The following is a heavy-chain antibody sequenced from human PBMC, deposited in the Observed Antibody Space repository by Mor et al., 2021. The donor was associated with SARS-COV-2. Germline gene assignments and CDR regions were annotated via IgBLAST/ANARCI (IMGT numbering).Heavy chain of an antibody. V-gene: IGHV3-7*03. D-gene: IGHD3-10*01. J-gene: IGHJ2*01. CDR3: ARLAYGSGTYRSFDL. Sequence: GANINQDGSEKYYVDSVKGRFTISRDNAKNSLYLQMNSLRAEDTAVYYCARLAYGSGTYRSFDLWGRGTL. CDR2: INQDGSEK.